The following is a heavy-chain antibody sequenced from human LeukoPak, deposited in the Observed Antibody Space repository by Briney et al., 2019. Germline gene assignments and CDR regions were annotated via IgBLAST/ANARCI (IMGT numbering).Heavy chain of an antibody. J-gene: IGHJ6*02. V-gene: IGHV3-33*08. Sequence: GGSLRLSCAASGFTFSSYAMSWVRQAPGKGLEWVAVIWYDGSNKYYADSVKGRFTISRDNSKNTLYLQMNSLRAEDTAVYYCARDKQSDFWSGYYLSYYYYYGMDVWGQGTTVTVSS. CDR3: ARDKQSDFWSGYYLSYYYYYGMDV. CDR1: GFTFSSYA. D-gene: IGHD3-3*01. CDR2: IWYDGSNK.